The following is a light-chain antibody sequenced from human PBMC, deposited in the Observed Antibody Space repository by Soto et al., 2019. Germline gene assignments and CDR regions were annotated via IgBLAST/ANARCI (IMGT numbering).Light chain of an antibody. CDR2: NVS. V-gene: IGLV2-14*03. Sequence: SALTQPASVSGSPGRSITISCTGTSSDVGGYNSVSWYQQHPGKAPKLMIYNVSNRPSGISDRFSGSRSGNTASLTISGLQAEDEADYYCSSYTSSSTYVFGTGTKVTVL. J-gene: IGLJ1*01. CDR1: SSDVGGYNS. CDR3: SSYTSSSTYV.